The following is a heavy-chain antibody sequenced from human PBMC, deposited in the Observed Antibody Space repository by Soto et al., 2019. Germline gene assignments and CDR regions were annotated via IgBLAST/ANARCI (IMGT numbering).Heavy chain of an antibody. CDR3: AKDLSNWNPGPGLDY. D-gene: IGHD1-20*01. Sequence: PGGSLRLSCAASGFTFSSYAMSWVRQAPGKGLEWVSAISGSGGSTYYADSVKGRFTIPRDNSKNTLYLQMNSLRAEDTAVYYCAKDLSNWNPGPGLDYWGQGTLVTVSS. V-gene: IGHV3-23*01. CDR1: GFTFSSYA. CDR2: ISGSGGST. J-gene: IGHJ4*02.